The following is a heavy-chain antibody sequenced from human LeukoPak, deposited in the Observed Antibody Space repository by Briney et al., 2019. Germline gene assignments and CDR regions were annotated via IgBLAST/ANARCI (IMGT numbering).Heavy chain of an antibody. Sequence: SETLSLTCTVSGGSISSSSYYWGWIRQPPGKGLEWIGSIYYSGSTYYNPSLKSRVTISVDTSKNQFSLKLTSVTAADTAVYYCARDMVHDYSDYANAFNIWGQGTMVTVSS. CDR3: ARDMVHDYSDYANAFNI. V-gene: IGHV4-39*07. D-gene: IGHD4-11*01. CDR2: IYYSGST. J-gene: IGHJ3*02. CDR1: GGSISSSSYY.